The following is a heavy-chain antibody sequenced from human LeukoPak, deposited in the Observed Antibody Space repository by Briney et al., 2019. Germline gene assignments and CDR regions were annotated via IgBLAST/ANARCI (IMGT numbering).Heavy chain of an antibody. CDR2: ISYDGSNK. Sequence: GRSLRLSCAASGFTFSSYAMHWVRQAPGKGLEWVAVISYDGSNKYYADSVKGRFTISRDNSKNTLYLQMNSLRPEDTAVYYCAKVAGAAAGVTSYYFDYWGQGTLVTVSS. CDR1: GFTFSSYA. V-gene: IGHV3-30-3*01. J-gene: IGHJ4*02. CDR3: AKVAGAAAGVTSYYFDY. D-gene: IGHD6-13*01.